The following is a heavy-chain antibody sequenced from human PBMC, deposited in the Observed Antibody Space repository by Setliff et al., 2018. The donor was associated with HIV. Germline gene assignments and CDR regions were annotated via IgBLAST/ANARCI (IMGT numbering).Heavy chain of an antibody. CDR2: IYRSGIT. J-gene: IGHJ4*02. CDR1: GDSVNTYY. Sequence: SETLSLTCTVSGDSVNTYYWTWIRQPAGKGLEWIGHIYRSGITNFNPSLKTRVTMSVDTSKNQFSLNLKSVTAADTAVYYCASAGSGTRAPPRYWGQGTLVTVSS. V-gene: IGHV4-4*07. D-gene: IGHD1-1*01. CDR3: ASAGSGTRAPPRY.